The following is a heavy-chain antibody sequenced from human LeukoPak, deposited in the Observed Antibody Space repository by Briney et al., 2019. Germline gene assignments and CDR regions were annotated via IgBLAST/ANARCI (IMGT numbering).Heavy chain of an antibody. CDR3: ARGASGIQLWFFDP. V-gene: IGHV3-7*01. CDR1: GLTFSSYR. J-gene: IGHJ5*02. CDR2: IKQDGSEK. D-gene: IGHD5-18*01. Sequence: GGSLRLSCAASGLTFSSYRLSWVRQAPGKGLEWVANIKQDGSEKYYVDSVKGRFTISRDNAKSSLYLQMNSLRAEDTAVYYCARGASGIQLWFFDPWGQGTLVTVSS.